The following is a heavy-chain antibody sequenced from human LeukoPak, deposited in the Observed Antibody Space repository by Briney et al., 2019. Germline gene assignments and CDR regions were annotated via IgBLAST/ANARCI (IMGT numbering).Heavy chain of an antibody. D-gene: IGHD1-20*01. Sequence: SETLSLTCAVYGGSFSGYYWSWIRQPPGRGLEWIGEINHSGSTNYNPSLKSRVTISVDASKNQFSLKLSSVTAADTAVYYCARGGYDSPFFFRLYYMDVWGKGTTVTVSS. CDR2: INHSGST. J-gene: IGHJ6*03. CDR3: ARGGYDSPFFFRLYYMDV. CDR1: GGSFSGYY. V-gene: IGHV4-34*01.